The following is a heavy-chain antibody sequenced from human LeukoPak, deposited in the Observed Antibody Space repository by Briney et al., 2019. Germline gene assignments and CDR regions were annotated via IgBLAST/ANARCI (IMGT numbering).Heavy chain of an antibody. CDR2: IYYTGST. CDR1: GGSVTSGGFY. Sequence: PSETLSLTCSVSGGSVTSGGFYWGWLRQPPGEGPEWIATIYYTGSTYYNPSLKSRVTISIDTSKNQFSLRLTSVTATDTAVYHCARHSGSGSESRPFDPWGQGTLVSVSS. D-gene: IGHD3-10*01. CDR3: ARHSGSGSESRPFDP. J-gene: IGHJ5*02. V-gene: IGHV4-39*01.